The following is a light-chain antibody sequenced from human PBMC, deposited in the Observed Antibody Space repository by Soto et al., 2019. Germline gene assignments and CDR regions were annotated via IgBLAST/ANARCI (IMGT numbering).Light chain of an antibody. CDR2: ANS. CDR3: QSYDSSLSGWV. CDR1: SSNIGAGYD. V-gene: IGLV1-40*01. Sequence: QSVLTQPPSVSGAPGQRVTISCTGSSSNIGAGYDVHWYQQLPGTAPRLLIYANSNRPSGVPDRFSGSKSGTSASLAITGLQAEDEADYFCQSYDSSLSGWVFGGGTKL. J-gene: IGLJ3*02.